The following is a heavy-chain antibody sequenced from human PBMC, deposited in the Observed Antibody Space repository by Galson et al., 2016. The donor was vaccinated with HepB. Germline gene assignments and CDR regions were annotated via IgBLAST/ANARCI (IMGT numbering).Heavy chain of an antibody. CDR2: ISAYSGYT. V-gene: IGHV1-18*04. CDR1: GDTFTSYG. D-gene: IGHD2-15*01. J-gene: IGHJ4*02. CDR3: ARLSTSGTYVGY. Sequence: SVKVSCKASGDTFTSYGISWARQAPGQGLEWMGWISAYSGYTQYAQKFQGRVTMTTDTSTSTAYMELSNLRSEDTAVYFCARLSTSGTYVGYWGQGVLVTGSS.